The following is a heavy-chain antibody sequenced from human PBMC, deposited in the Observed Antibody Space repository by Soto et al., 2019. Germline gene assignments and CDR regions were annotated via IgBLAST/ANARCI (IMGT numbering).Heavy chain of an antibody. D-gene: IGHD6-6*01. CDR2: IYYSGGT. V-gene: IGHV4-59*01. J-gene: IGHJ4*02. CDR3: ARISSSPVVQDY. Sequence: QVQLQESGPGLVKPSETLSLTCTVSGGSISSYYWSWIRQPPGKGLEWIGYIYYSGGTNYNPSLKSRTTISVDTSKNPFSPKPSSVTAADTAVYYCARISSSPVVQDYWGQGTLVTVSS. CDR1: GGSISSYY.